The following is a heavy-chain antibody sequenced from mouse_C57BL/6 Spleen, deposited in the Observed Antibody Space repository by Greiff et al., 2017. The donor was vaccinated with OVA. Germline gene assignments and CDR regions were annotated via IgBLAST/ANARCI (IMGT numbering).Heavy chain of an antibody. V-gene: IGHV1-53*01. CDR1: GYTFTSYW. Sequence: QVQLQQPGTELVKPGASVKLSCKASGYTFTSYWMHWVKQRPGHGLEWIGNINPSDGGTNYNEKFKSKATLTVDKSSSTAYMQLSSLTSEDSAVYYCARSSYYYGSLFDYWGQGTTLTVSS. J-gene: IGHJ2*01. CDR3: ARSSYYYGSLFDY. D-gene: IGHD1-1*01. CDR2: INPSDGGT.